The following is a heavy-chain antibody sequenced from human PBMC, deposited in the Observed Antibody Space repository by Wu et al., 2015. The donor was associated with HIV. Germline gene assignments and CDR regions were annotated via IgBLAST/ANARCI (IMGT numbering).Heavy chain of an antibody. Sequence: QVQVLQSEAEMKKPGSSVKISCEVSDESFSNYAIHWVRQVPGQGLEWLGGVIPMFETANYAQKFQGRVTITTDESTRTAYMELSSLTSEDTAVYYCAIEPIGRLYGLDVWGQGTEVIVSS. CDR1: DESFSNYA. V-gene: IGHV1-69*05. CDR2: VIPMFETA. CDR3: AIEPIGRLYGLDV. J-gene: IGHJ6*02. D-gene: IGHD3-22*01.